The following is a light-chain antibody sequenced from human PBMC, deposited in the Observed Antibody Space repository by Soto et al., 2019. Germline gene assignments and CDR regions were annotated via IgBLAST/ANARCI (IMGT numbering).Light chain of an antibody. V-gene: IGKV3-11*01. CDR2: DAS. CDR1: HSVNNN. J-gene: IGKJ4*01. Sequence: EIVLTQSPPTLSLSPGERATISCRTSHSVNNNFVWYQQRPGQAPRLLINDASNRATGIPARFSGSGYGTDFTLTISRLEAEDFAIYYCQQRIYWPLTFGGGTKVEIK. CDR3: QQRIYWPLT.